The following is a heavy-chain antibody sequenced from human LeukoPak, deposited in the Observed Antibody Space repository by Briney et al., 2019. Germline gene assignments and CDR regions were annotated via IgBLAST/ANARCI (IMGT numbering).Heavy chain of an antibody. CDR3: ARVVPAAMSLGWFDP. J-gene: IGHJ5*02. V-gene: IGHV1-2*02. Sequence: GASVKVSCKASGYTFTGYYMHWVRQAPGQGLEWMGWINPNSGGTNYAQKFQGRVTMTRDTSISTAYMELSRLRSDDTAVYYCARVVPAAMSLGWFDPWGQGTLVTVSS. CDR2: INPNSGGT. D-gene: IGHD2-2*01. CDR1: GYTFTGYY.